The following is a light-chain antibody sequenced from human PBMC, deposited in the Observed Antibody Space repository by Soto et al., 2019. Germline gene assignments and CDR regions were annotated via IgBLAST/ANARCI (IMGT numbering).Light chain of an antibody. V-gene: IGKV3-20*01. CDR1: HSVSRTY. Sequence: EIVLTQSPGTLSLSQGERATLSCRASHSVSRTYLAWYQQKPGQAPRLLIYGASDRATGTPDRFSGSGSGTDFTLTISRLEPEDSAVYYCQQFDDSVTFGQGTRLEIK. CDR3: QQFDDSVT. J-gene: IGKJ5*01. CDR2: GAS.